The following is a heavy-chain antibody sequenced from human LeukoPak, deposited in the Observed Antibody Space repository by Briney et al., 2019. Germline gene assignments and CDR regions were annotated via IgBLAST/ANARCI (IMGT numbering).Heavy chain of an antibody. CDR1: GFTFNNYA. CDR3: AKDRLAATSVPYYFDY. V-gene: IGHV3-23*01. Sequence: GGSLRLSCAASGFTFNNYAMSWVRQAPGKGLEWVSAISFSGGGTYHADSVQGRFTIARDISKNTLYLQMNSLRAEDTAVYYCAKDRLAATSVPYYFDYWGQGTLVTVSS. D-gene: IGHD2-15*01. J-gene: IGHJ4*02. CDR2: ISFSGGGT.